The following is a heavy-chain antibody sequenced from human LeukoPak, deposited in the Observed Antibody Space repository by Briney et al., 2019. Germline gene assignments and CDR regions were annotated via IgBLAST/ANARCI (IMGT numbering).Heavy chain of an antibody. Sequence: PGGSLRLSCAATGFAFSNYAMSWVRQAPGKGMEWVSGISGSGGSTYYADSVEGRFTISRDNSKNTLYLQMNSLRAEDTAVYYCAKDRWNTVMAHFDYWGQGTLVTVSS. CDR2: ISGSGGST. J-gene: IGHJ4*02. D-gene: IGHD5-18*01. CDR3: AKDRWNTVMAHFDY. V-gene: IGHV3-23*01. CDR1: GFAFSNYA.